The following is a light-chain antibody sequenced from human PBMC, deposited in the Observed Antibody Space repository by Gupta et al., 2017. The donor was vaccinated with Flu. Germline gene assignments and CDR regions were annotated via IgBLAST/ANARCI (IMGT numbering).Light chain of an antibody. CDR1: QGVSND. CDR3: LQYNNYPWG. Sequence: DIQLSQHPSSLPASEGDRVTITCRASQGVSNDLGWYQQKPGKAPKRLIYGASTLQGGVPSRFSGSGSGTEFTLTISSLQPEDFATYYCLQYNNYPWGFGQGTKVEI. V-gene: IGKV1-17*01. J-gene: IGKJ1*01. CDR2: GAS.